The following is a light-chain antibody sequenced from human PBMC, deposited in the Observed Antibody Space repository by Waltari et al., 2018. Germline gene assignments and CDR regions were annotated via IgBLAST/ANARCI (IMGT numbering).Light chain of an antibody. CDR1: QSISIW. J-gene: IGKJ4*01. Sequence: DIQMTQSPPTLSASVGHRVTVTCRASQSISIWLAWYQQKPGKAPNLLIYKASTLDSGVPSRFSGSASGTEFTLTISSLQAEDFGTYYCQQYSSFPLSFGGGTNIVIK. V-gene: IGKV1-5*03. CDR2: KAS. CDR3: QQYSSFPLS.